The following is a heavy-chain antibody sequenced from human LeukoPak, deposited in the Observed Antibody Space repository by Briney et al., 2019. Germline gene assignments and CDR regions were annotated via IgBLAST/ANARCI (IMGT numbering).Heavy chain of an antibody. Sequence: SETLSLTCAVYGGSFSGYYWSWIRQPPGKGLEWIGEINHSGSTNYNPSLKSRVTISVDTSKNQFSLKLSSVTAADTAVYYCARRRTMVRGVIDYWGQGTLVIVSS. CDR1: GGSFSGYY. CDR3: ARRRTMVRGVIDY. D-gene: IGHD3-10*01. J-gene: IGHJ4*02. V-gene: IGHV4-34*01. CDR2: INHSGST.